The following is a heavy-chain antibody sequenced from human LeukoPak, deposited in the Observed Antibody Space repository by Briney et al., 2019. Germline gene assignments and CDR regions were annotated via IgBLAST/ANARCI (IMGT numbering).Heavy chain of an antibody. CDR2: INHSGST. CDR3: ARATGEGYCSGGSCYINWFDP. Sequence: SETLSLTCAVYGGSFSGYYWSWIRQPPGKGLEWIGEINHSGSTNYNPSLKSRVTISVDTSKNQFSLKLSSVTAAGTAVYYCARATGEGYCSGGSCYINWFDPWGQGTLVTVSS. D-gene: IGHD2-15*01. J-gene: IGHJ5*02. V-gene: IGHV4-34*01. CDR1: GGSFSGYY.